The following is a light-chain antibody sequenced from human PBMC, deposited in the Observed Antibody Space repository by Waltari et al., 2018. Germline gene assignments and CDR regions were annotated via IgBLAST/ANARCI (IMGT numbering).Light chain of an antibody. V-gene: IGLV3-19*01. Sequence: SSELTQDPTVSVAMGQPVRITCQGHSPSSHYASWYQQRPGQAPVLVLVARNDRPSGVPDRFSGSTSDNTAVLTITGAQAEDEASYYCHSRDASGVGGSFGGGTKLTVL. J-gene: IGLJ2*01. CDR3: HSRDASGVGGS. CDR2: ARN. CDR1: SPSSHY.